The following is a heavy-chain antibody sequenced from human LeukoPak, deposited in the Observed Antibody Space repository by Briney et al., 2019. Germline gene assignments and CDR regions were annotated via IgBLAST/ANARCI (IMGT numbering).Heavy chain of an antibody. V-gene: IGHV3-30*02. CDR3: ARDKRGGAAAY. CDR1: GFTFSSYG. D-gene: IGHD5-12*01. CDR2: IHYDGSNK. Sequence: GGSLRLSCAASGFTFSSYGMHWVRQAPGKGLEYMAFIHYDGSNKYYADSVKGRFTISRDNSKNTLYLQINSLRPEDTAVYFCARDKRGGAAAYWGQGTLVTVSS. J-gene: IGHJ4*02.